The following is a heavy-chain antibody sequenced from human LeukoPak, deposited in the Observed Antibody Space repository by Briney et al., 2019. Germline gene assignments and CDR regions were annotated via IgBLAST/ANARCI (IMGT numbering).Heavy chain of an antibody. V-gene: IGHV4-61*02. J-gene: IGHJ4*02. CDR2: IYTSGST. D-gene: IGHD3-10*01. CDR1: GGPISSGSYY. CDR3: ARDTSGSYSNPHFDY. Sequence: PSETLSLTCTVSGGPISSGSYYWSWIRPPAGQELEWIGRIYTSGSTYYNPSLKSQVTMSVDTSKTQFALKLSSVTAADTAVYYCARDTSGSYSNPHFDYWGQGTRVTVSS.